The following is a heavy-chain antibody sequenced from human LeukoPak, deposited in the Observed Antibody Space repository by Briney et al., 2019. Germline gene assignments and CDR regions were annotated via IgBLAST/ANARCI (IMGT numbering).Heavy chain of an antibody. V-gene: IGHV1-46*01. Sequence: ASVKVSCKASGYTFTSYYMHWVRQAPGQGLEWMGIINPSGGSTSYAQKFQGRVTMTRDMSTSTVYMELSSLRSEDTAVYYCARDRSMVRGVMGFDPWGQGTLVTVSS. J-gene: IGHJ5*02. CDR1: GYTFTSYY. CDR3: ARDRSMVRGVMGFDP. D-gene: IGHD3-10*01. CDR2: INPSGGST.